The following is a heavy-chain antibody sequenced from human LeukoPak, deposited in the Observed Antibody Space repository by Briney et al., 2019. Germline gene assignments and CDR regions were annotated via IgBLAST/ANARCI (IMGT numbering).Heavy chain of an antibody. V-gene: IGHV4-38-2*02. CDR3: ARGATILDV. J-gene: IGHJ6*04. CDR1: GGSISSYY. Sequence: SETLSLTCTVSGGSISSYYWGWIRQPPGKGLEWIGSIYQSGNTYSNPSLKSRLTISVETSKNQFSLKLSSVTAADTAVYYCARGATILDVWGKGTTVTVSS. D-gene: IGHD5-12*01. CDR2: IYQSGNT.